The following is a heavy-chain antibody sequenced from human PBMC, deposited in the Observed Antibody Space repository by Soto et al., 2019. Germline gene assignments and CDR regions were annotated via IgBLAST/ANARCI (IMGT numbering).Heavy chain of an antibody. V-gene: IGHV3-30*18. CDR1: GFTFSSYG. Sequence: QVQLVESGGGVVQPGRSLRLSCAASGFTFSSYGMHWVRQAPGKGLEWVAVISYDGSNKYYADSVKGRFTISRDNSKNTLYLQMNSLRAEDTAVYYCAKDISGEGYFDYWGPGTLVTVSS. J-gene: IGHJ4*01. CDR3: AKDISGEGYFDY. D-gene: IGHD7-27*01. CDR2: ISYDGSNK.